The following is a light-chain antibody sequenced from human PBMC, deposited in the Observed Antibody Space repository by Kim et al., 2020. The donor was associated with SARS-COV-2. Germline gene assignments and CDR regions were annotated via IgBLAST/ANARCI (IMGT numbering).Light chain of an antibody. J-gene: IGKJ1*01. CDR1: QRVSGSY. CDR3: QQYDNLPWT. V-gene: IGKV3-20*01. Sequence: LSPGERATLSCRSSQRVSGSYVAWYQQKVGQAPRVLIYVDSRATGIPDRFSVSGSGTDFTLTITRLEPEDFALYYCQQYDNLPWTFGQGTKVDIK. CDR2: VD.